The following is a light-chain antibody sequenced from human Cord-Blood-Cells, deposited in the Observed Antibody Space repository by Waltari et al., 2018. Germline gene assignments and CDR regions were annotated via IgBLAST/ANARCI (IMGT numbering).Light chain of an antibody. J-gene: IGKJ4*01. V-gene: IGKV1-33*01. Sequence: DIQMTQSPSSLPASVGDRVTITCQASQDISNYLNWYQQKPGKAPKLLIYDASNLETGVPSRFSGSGSGTDFTFTINSLQPEDIATYYCQQYDNLLLTFGGGTKVEIK. CDR2: DAS. CDR3: QQYDNLLLT. CDR1: QDISNY.